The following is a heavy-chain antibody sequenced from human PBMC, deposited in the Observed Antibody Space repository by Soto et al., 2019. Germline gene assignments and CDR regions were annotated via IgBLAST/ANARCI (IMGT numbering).Heavy chain of an antibody. D-gene: IGHD2-8*01. CDR2: IYYSGST. CDR1: GGSISSSSYY. J-gene: IGHJ3*02. Sequence: QLQLQESGPGLVKPSETLSLTCTVSGGSISSSSYYWGWIRQPPGKGLEWIGSIYYSGSTYYNPSLQSRVTISVDTSQNQFSLKLSSVTAADTAVYYCARRGYYAISAFDIWGKGTMVTVSS. CDR3: ARRGYYAISAFDI. V-gene: IGHV4-39*01.